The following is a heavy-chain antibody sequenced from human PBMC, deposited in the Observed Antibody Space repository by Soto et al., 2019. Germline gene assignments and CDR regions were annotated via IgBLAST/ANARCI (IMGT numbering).Heavy chain of an antibody. CDR3: AYSAGATSQLRLFDY. V-gene: IGHV1-18*04. Sequence: ASVKVSCKASGYTFTSHGISWVRQAPGQGLEWMGWISAYNGNTNYAQKLQGRVTMTTDTSTSTAYMELRSLRSDDTAVYYCAYSAGATSQLRLFDYWGQGTLVTVSS. CDR1: GYTFTSHG. D-gene: IGHD1-26*01. CDR2: ISAYNGNT. J-gene: IGHJ4*02.